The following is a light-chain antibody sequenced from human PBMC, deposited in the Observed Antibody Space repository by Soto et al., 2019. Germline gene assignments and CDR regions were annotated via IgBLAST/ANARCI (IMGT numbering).Light chain of an antibody. CDR1: QGINNY. J-gene: IGKJ3*01. Sequence: DIQLTQSPSFLSASVGYRVTLTCRASQGINNYLAWYQQKPGNAPQLLIFGASNLQSGVPSRFSGSGIETEFSLTISGLQPEDFATYYCQQLHSSHRTFSPGTKVDIK. CDR2: GAS. V-gene: IGKV1-9*01. CDR3: QQLHSSHRT.